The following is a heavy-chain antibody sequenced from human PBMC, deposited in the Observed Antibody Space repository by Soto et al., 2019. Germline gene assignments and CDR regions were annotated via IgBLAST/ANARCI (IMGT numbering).Heavy chain of an antibody. D-gene: IGHD3-3*01. V-gene: IGHV3-15*07. CDR3: NGFWSGYYTDY. CDR1: GFTFSNAW. CDR2: IKSKTDGGTT. Sequence: PGGSLRLSCAASGFTFSNAWMNWVRQAPGKGLEWVGRIKSKTDGGTTDYAAPVKGRFTISRDDSKNTLYLQMNSLKTEDTAVYYCNGFWSGYYTDYWGQGTLVTVSS. J-gene: IGHJ4*02.